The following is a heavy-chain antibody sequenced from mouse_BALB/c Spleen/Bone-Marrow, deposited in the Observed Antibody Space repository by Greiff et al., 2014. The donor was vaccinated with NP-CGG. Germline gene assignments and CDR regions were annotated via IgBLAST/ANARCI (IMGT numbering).Heavy chain of an antibody. CDR2: IEPSDSYT. CDR1: GHTFTNYW. D-gene: IGHD1-1*01. Sequence: VQLQQSGAEVVKPGASVKVSCKASGHTFTNYWMQWVKQRPGQGLEWIGEIEPSDSYTNYNQDFKGKATLTVDKSSSTAYMQLSSLTSEDSAVYYCARGRTTVVSDYWGQGTSLTVSS. J-gene: IGHJ2*02. V-gene: IGHV1-69*02. CDR3: ARGRTTVVSDY.